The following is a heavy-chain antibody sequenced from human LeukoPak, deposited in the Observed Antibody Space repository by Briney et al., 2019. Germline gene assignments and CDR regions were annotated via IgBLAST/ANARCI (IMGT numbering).Heavy chain of an antibody. V-gene: IGHV3-48*02. Sequence: GGSLRLSCAASGFTFSSYSMNWVRQAPGKGLEWVSYISSGSGTIYFADSVKGRFTISRDNAKNSVYLQMNSLRDEDTAVYYCAKQQLALDYWGQGTLVTVPS. D-gene: IGHD6-13*01. CDR2: ISSGSGTI. CDR1: GFTFSSYS. CDR3: AKQQLALDY. J-gene: IGHJ4*02.